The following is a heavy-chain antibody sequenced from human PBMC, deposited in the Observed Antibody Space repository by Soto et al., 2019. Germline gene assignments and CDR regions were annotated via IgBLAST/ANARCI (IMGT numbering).Heavy chain of an antibody. CDR2: IYTSGST. D-gene: IGHD3-10*01. V-gene: IGHV4-4*07. J-gene: IGHJ5*02. CDR3: ARGMYSRAGAIIWFVH. Sequence: LPLTCTGSDGSINSYYWSWIRQTAGKGLEWIGRIYTSGSTNYNPSLKSRVTMSVDTSKNRFSLKLSSVTATDTAVYYCARGMYSRAGAIIWFVHWGQGTLVTVSS. CDR1: DGSINSYY.